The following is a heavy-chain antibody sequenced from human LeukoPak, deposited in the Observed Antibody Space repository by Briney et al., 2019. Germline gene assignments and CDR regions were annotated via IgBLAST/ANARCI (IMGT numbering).Heavy chain of an antibody. CDR3: ARNLGSGLDF. Sequence: SETLSLTCTVSGYSISSGYYWGWIRQPPGKGLEWIGRIYTSGSTNYNPSLKSRVTMSLDTSNNQFSVKLSSVTAADTAVYYCARNLGSGLDFWGQGILLTVSS. CDR1: GYSISSGYY. CDR2: IYTSGST. J-gene: IGHJ4*02. D-gene: IGHD6-19*01. V-gene: IGHV4-38-2*02.